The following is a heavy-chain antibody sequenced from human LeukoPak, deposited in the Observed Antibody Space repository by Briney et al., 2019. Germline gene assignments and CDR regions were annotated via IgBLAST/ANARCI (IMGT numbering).Heavy chain of an antibody. V-gene: IGHV4-39*07. CDR1: GGSISSSGYY. Sequence: SETLSLTCTVSGGSISSSGYYWGWIRQPPGKGLEWIGSIYYSGSTYYNPSLKSRVTISVDTSKNQFSLKLSSVTAADTAVYYCARGNLLYSTWGQGTLVTVSS. D-gene: IGHD2-15*01. CDR2: IYYSGST. CDR3: ARGNLLYST. J-gene: IGHJ4*02.